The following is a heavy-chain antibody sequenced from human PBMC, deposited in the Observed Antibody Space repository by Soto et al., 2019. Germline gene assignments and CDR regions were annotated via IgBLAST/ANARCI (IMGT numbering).Heavy chain of an antibody. D-gene: IGHD4-17*01. Sequence: QLQLQESGSGLVKPSQTLSLACAVSGGSISSGGYSWSWIRHPPGKGLEWNGYIYQSGNTYYNPSLKGRVTITVCRSKNQFSLKLSSVPAAYTAVYYCARADYGADFDYWGQGTLVTVSS. CDR3: ARADYGADFDY. CDR1: GGSISSGGYS. CDR2: IYQSGNT. J-gene: IGHJ4*02. V-gene: IGHV4-30-2*01.